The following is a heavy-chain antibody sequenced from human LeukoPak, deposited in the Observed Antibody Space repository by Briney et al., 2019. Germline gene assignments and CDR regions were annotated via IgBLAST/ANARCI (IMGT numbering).Heavy chain of an antibody. CDR2: IIGDGSST. V-gene: IGHV3-74*01. CDR1: GFTFSSYW. CDR3: ARGGSGNYYTT. J-gene: IGHJ5*02. D-gene: IGHD3-3*01. Sequence: GGTPRLSCAASGFTFSSYWMFWVRQAPGKGLLWVSRIIGDGSSTSYAESVKGRFTISRDNAKNTLYLQMNSLRAEDTAVYYCARGGSGNYYTTWGQGTLVTVSS.